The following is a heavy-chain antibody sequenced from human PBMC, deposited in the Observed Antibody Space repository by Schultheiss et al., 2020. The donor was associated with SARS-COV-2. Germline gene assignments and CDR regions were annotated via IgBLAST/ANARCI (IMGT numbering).Heavy chain of an antibody. D-gene: IGHD2-15*01. Sequence: GGSLRLSCAASGFTFSSYSMNWVRQAPGKGLEWVSSISSSSSYIYYADSVKGRFTISRDNAKNSLYLQMNSLRAEDTAVYYCARDHWPHTVVVVAATRHYYYGMDVWGQGTTVTVPS. J-gene: IGHJ6*02. CDR3: ARDHWPHTVVVVAATRHYYYGMDV. CDR1: GFTFSSYS. V-gene: IGHV3-21*01. CDR2: ISSSSSYI.